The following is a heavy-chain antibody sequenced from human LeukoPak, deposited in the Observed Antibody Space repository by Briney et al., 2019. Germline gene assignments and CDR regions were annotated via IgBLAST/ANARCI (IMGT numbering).Heavy chain of an antibody. CDR3: ARRAGDHYYFDY. CDR2: ISAYNGNT. J-gene: IGHJ4*02. CDR1: AYTFTIYG. V-gene: IGHV1-18*01. D-gene: IGHD7-27*01. Sequence: GASVKVSCKASAYTFTIYGISLVRQAPGQGLEWMGWISAYNGNTNYAQKFQDRVKMTRDASRSTVYMELSSLRSEDTAVYYCARRAGDHYYFDYWGQGTLVTVSS.